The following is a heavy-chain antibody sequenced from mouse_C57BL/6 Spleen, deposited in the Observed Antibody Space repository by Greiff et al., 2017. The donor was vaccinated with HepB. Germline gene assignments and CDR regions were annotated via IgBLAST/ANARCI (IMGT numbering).Heavy chain of an antibody. V-gene: IGHV14-4*01. CDR3: TNFYGSSPYFDY. D-gene: IGHD1-1*01. J-gene: IGHJ2*01. CDR1: GFNIKDDY. CDR2: IDPENGDT. Sequence: EVQLQQSGAELVRPGASVKLSCTASGFNIKDDYMHWVKQRPEQGLEWIGWIDPENGDTEYASKFQGKATITADTSSNTAYLQLSSLTSEDTAVYYCTNFYGSSPYFDYWGQGTTLTVSS.